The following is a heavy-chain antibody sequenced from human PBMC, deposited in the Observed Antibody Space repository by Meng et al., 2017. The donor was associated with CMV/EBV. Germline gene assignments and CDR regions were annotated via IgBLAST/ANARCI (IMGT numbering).Heavy chain of an antibody. CDR1: GFTFSSYD. Sequence: GESLKISCAAPGFTFSSYDMNWVRQAPGKGLEWVSAISGSGGSTYYADSVKGRFTISRDNSKNTLYLQMNSLRAEDTAVYYCAKTSGANLVGAFDIWGQGTMVTVSS. D-gene: IGHD4/OR15-4a*01. J-gene: IGHJ3*02. CDR2: ISGSGGST. V-gene: IGHV3-23*01. CDR3: AKTSGANLVGAFDI.